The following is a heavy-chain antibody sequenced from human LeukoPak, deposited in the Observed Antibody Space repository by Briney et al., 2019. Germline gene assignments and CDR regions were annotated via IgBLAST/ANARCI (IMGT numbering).Heavy chain of an antibody. CDR2: IKLDGSEQ. J-gene: IGHJ5*02. CDR3: AKATQWLVA. Sequence: PGGALRLSCADSGLTISNNWMSWVRQAPGKGLEWVANIKLDGSEQYYVDSVKGRFTISRDNSKNTLYLQMNSLRAEDTAVYYCAKATQWLVAWGQGTLVTVSS. V-gene: IGHV3-7*03. CDR1: GLTISNNW. D-gene: IGHD6-19*01.